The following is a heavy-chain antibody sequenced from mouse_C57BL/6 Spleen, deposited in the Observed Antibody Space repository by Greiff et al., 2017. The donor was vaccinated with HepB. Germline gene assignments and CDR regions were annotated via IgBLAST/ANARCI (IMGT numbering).Heavy chain of an antibody. D-gene: IGHD2-3*01. Sequence: EVKLVESGPELVKPGASVKIPCKASGYTFTDYNMDWVKQSHGKSLEWIGDINPNNGGTIYNQKFKGKATLTVDKSSSTAYMELRSLTSEDTAVYYCARVYDGYSRGFAYWGQGTLVTVSA. CDR2: INPNNGGT. CDR1: GYTFTDYN. J-gene: IGHJ3*01. CDR3: ARVYDGYSRGFAY. V-gene: IGHV1-18*01.